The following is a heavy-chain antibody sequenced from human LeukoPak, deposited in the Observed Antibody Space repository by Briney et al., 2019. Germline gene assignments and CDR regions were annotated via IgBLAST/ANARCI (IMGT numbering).Heavy chain of an antibody. V-gene: IGHV3-48*03. CDR3: ARDSIPTRGYSYGREYNWFDP. D-gene: IGHD5-18*01. J-gene: IGHJ5*02. Sequence: PGGSLRLSCAASGFTFSSYEMNWVRQAPGKGLEWVSYISSSGSTIYYADSVKGRFTISRDDAKNSLYLQMNSLRAEDTAVYYCARDSIPTRGYSYGREYNWFDPWGQGTLVTVSS. CDR2: ISSSGSTI. CDR1: GFTFSSYE.